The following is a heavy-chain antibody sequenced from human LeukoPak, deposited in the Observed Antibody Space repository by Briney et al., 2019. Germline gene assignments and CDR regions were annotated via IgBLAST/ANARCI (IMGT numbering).Heavy chain of an antibody. D-gene: IGHD6-19*01. CDR3: ARNRYSSGWYFSY. Sequence: GGSLRLSCAASGFTFSSYAMHWVRQAPGKGLEWVAVISYDGSNKYYADSVKGRFTISRYNSKDTLYLQMNSLRAEDTAVYYCARNRYSSGWYFSYWGQGTLVTVSS. CDR1: GFTFSSYA. J-gene: IGHJ4*02. V-gene: IGHV3-30-3*01. CDR2: ISYDGSNK.